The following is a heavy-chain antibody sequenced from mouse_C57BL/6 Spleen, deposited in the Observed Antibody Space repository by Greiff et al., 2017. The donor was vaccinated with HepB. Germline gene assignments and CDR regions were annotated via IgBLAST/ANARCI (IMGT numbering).Heavy chain of an antibody. Sequence: EVKVVESEGGLVQPGSSMKLSCTASGFTFSDYYMAWVRQVPEKGLEWVANINYDGSSTYYLDSLKSRFIISRDNAKNILYLQMSSLKSEDTATYYCAREDYYGSSYYWYFDVWGTGTTVTVSS. J-gene: IGHJ1*03. CDR2: INYDGSST. CDR3: AREDYYGSSYYWYFDV. V-gene: IGHV5-16*01. CDR1: GFTFSDYY. D-gene: IGHD1-1*01.